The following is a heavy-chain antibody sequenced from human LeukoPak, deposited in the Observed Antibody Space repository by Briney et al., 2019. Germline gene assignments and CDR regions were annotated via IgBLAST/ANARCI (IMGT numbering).Heavy chain of an antibody. CDR3: ARGTTVIDY. D-gene: IGHD4-17*01. Sequence: SETLSLTCTVSGGSISSSSYYWGWIRQPPGKGLEWIGSIYYSGSTCYNPSLESRVTISVDTSKNQFSLKLSSVTAADTAVYYCARGTTVIDYWGQGTLSPSPQ. J-gene: IGHJ4*02. V-gene: IGHV4-39*01. CDR2: IYYSGST. CDR1: GGSISSSSYY.